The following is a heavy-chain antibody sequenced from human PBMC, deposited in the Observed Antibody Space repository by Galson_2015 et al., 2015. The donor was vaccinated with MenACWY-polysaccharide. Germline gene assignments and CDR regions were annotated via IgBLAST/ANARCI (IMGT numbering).Heavy chain of an antibody. Sequence: SVKVGGKASGDRFASYDINWVRQAAGPGLERMGWMTPNSGNTGYAQMFQGRVTMTSSRAMRTAFMELSSLRSEDTAVYYCARIIARKYTFADSWGQGTLVTVSS. CDR1: GDRFASYD. CDR2: MTPNSGNT. D-gene: IGHD2-21*01. V-gene: IGHV1-8*01. J-gene: IGHJ4*02. CDR3: ARIIARKYTFADS.